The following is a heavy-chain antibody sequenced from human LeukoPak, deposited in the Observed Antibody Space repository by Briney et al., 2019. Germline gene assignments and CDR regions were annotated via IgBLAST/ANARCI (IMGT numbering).Heavy chain of an antibody. J-gene: IGHJ4*02. D-gene: IGHD3-9*01. V-gene: IGHV1-2*06. CDR2: INPNSGGT. CDR1: GYTFTGYY. CDR3: ARISPHYNILTGYYVALHDY. Sequence: ASVKVSCKASGYTFTGYYMHWVRQAPGQGLEWMGRINPNSGGTNYAQKFQGRVTMTSDTSISTAYMELSRLRSDDTAVYYCARISPHYNILTGYYVALHDYWGQGTLVTVSS.